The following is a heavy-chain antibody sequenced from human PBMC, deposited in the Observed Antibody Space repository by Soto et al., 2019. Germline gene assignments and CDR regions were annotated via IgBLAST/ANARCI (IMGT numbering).Heavy chain of an antibody. V-gene: IGHV4-61*01. Sequence: SETLSLTCTVSGGSVSSGSYYWSWIRQPPGKGLEWIGYIYYSGSTNYNPSLKSRVTISVDTSKNQFSLKLSSVTAADTAVYYCAREGTFGGLIVVDYWGQGTLVTVST. CDR2: IYYSGST. J-gene: IGHJ4*02. CDR3: AREGTFGGLIVVDY. CDR1: GGSVSSGSYY. D-gene: IGHD3-16*02.